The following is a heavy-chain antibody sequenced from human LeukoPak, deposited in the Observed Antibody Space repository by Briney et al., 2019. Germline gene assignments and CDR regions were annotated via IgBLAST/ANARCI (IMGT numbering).Heavy chain of an antibody. D-gene: IGHD2-21*01. CDR1: GFTFSSYW. CDR2: INRDGSTT. Sequence: GGSLRLSCAASGFTFSSYWMHWVRQAPGKGLAWVSRINRDGSTTNYADSVKGRFTISRDNAKNTVYLQMNSLRAEDTAVYYCARGDLRAYGCDIWGQGTVVTVSS. CDR3: ARGDLRAYGCDI. J-gene: IGHJ3*02. V-gene: IGHV3-74*01.